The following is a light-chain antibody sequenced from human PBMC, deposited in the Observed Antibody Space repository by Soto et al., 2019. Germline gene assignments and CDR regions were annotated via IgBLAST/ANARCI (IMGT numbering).Light chain of an antibody. CDR3: QQYDSWPLA. Sequence: EIVMTQSPATLSVSPGERATLSCRASQSVRSHLAWYQQKPGQAPRLLIYYASTRATGIPARFSGSGSEKEFTLTISSLQSEDFAVYYCQQYDSWPLAFGPGTKVDI. J-gene: IGKJ3*01. CDR2: YAS. CDR1: QSVRSH. V-gene: IGKV3-15*01.